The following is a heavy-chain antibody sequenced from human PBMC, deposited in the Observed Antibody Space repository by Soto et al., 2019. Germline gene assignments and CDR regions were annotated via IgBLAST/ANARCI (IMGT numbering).Heavy chain of an antibody. J-gene: IGHJ4*02. Sequence: GGSLRLSCAASGFTFSSYAMSWVRQAPGKGLEWVSAISGSGGSTYYADSVKGRFTISRDNSKNTLYLQMNSLRAEDTAVYYCAKDSPYWNPTSPPYFDYWGQGTLVTVSS. V-gene: IGHV3-23*01. CDR1: GFTFSSYA. D-gene: IGHD1-1*01. CDR2: ISGSGGST. CDR3: AKDSPYWNPTSPPYFDY.